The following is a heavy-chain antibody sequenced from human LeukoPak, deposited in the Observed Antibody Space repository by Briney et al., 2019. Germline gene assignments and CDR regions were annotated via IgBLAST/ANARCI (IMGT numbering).Heavy chain of an antibody. CDR2: ICGSCSYI. J-gene: IGHJ4*02. D-gene: IGHD3-22*01. CDR1: GFTFSSYN. Sequence: GGSLRLSCAASGFTFSSYNMNWVRQAPGKGLEWVSSICGSCSYISYADSVKGRFTISRDNAKNLLYLQMNSLRTEDTAVYYCARTYFYDTTAFDYWGQGALLTVSS. CDR3: ARTYFYDTTAFDY. V-gene: IGHV3-21*01.